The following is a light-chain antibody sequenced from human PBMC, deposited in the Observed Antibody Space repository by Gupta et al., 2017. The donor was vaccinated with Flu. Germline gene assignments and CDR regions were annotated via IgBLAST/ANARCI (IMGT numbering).Light chain of an antibody. J-gene: IGKJ1*01. CDR3: QQYNTYSCT. CDR2: KAS. V-gene: IGKV1-5*03. Sequence: EIQVTQSPSTLSAFVGDRVTITCRASQSISNWLAWYQLKPGKAPKLLIYKASSLERGVPSRFSGSGSVTEFTLTISSLQPDDIATYYCQQYNTYSCTFGQGTKVEIK. CDR1: QSISNW.